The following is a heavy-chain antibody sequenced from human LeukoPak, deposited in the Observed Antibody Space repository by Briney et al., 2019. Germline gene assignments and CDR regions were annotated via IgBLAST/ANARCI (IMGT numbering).Heavy chain of an antibody. CDR2: ISGSGGST. CDR3: AKDGRGVSGGQVVVAATRPYNWFDP. Sequence: GGSLRLSCAASGFTFSSYAMSWVRQAPGKGLEWVSAISGSGGSTYYADSVKGRFTISRDNSKNTLYLQMNSLRAEDTAVYYCAKDGRGVSGGQVVVAATRPYNWFDPWGQGTLVTVSS. CDR1: GFTFSSYA. V-gene: IGHV3-23*01. J-gene: IGHJ5*02. D-gene: IGHD2-15*01.